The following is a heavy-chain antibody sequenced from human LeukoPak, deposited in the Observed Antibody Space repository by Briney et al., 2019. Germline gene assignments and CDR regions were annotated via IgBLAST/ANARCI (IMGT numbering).Heavy chain of an antibody. Sequence: GGSLQISRQGSGSTFSSYWIGWVRQLPGKGPEWMGIIYPGDSDTRYSPSLQGQVTISVGTSIGTAYLQWSSLKASDTAIYYCARQNDFRLDYWGQGTLVTVSS. D-gene: IGHD3-3*01. CDR2: IYPGDSDT. CDR1: GSTFSSYW. CDR3: ARQNDFRLDY. J-gene: IGHJ4*02. V-gene: IGHV5-51*01.